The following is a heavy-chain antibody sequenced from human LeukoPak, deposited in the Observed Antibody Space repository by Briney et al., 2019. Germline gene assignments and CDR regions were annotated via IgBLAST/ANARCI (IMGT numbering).Heavy chain of an antibody. J-gene: IGHJ6*02. D-gene: IGHD2-2*02. CDR1: GFSFSSYG. CDR2: ISFDGSET. V-gene: IGHV3-30*03. CDR3: ARDRGYTLRGLAV. Sequence: GGSLRLSCAASGFSFSSYGIVCVRQAPGKGLEWLAVISFDGSETFYADSVEGRFSISRDYSRNAFLQMNSLRPDDTAVYYCARDRGYTLRGLAVWGRGTTVIVS.